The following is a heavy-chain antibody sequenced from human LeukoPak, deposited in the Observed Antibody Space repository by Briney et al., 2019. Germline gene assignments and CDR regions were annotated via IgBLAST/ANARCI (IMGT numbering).Heavy chain of an antibody. CDR2: ISGSGGST. D-gene: IGHD2-15*01. V-gene: IGHV3-23*01. CDR1: GFTVSSNY. CDR3: AKQGASAVLSNAFDI. J-gene: IGHJ3*02. Sequence: GGSLRLSCAASGFTVSSNYMSWVRQAPGKGLEWVSAISGSGGSTYYADSVKGRFTISRDNSKNTLYLQMNSLRAEDTAVYYCAKQGASAVLSNAFDIWGQGTMVTVSS.